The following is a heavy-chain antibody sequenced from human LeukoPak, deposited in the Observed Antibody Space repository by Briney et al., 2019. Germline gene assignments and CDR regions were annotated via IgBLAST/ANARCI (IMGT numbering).Heavy chain of an antibody. D-gene: IGHD5-18*01. CDR2: IDWDDDK. V-gene: IGHV2-70*11. J-gene: IGHJ4*02. CDR3: XXXXXXXXXXYTATHTHDY. Sequence: SGPTLVNPTQTLTLTCTFSGFSLSTSGMCVSWIRQPPGKALEWLARIDWDDDKYYSTSLKTRLTIPKDTSKNQVVLTMTNMXXXXXXXXXXXXXXXXXXXXYTATHTHDYWGQGTLVTVSS. CDR1: GFSLSTSGMC.